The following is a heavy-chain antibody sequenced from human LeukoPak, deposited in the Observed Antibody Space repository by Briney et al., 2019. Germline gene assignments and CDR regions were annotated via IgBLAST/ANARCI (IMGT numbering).Heavy chain of an antibody. V-gene: IGHV6-1*01. Sequence: SQTLSLTGAISGDSVSSNSAAWNWIRHSPSRGLEWLGRTYYRSKWYNDYAVSVKSRITINPDTSKNQVSLQLNSVTPEDTAVYYCARAEVVAAFDYWGQGTLVTVSS. D-gene: IGHD3-22*01. CDR1: GDSVSSNSAA. CDR2: TYYRSKWYN. CDR3: ARAEVVAAFDY. J-gene: IGHJ4*02.